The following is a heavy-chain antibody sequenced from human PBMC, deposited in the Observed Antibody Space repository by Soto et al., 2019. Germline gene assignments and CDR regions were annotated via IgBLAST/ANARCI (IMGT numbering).Heavy chain of an antibody. V-gene: IGHV3-30-3*01. CDR1: GFTFSTRV. CDR2: ISHDESNK. Sequence: QVQLVESGGGVVQPGRSLRLSCAASGFTFSTRVMHWVRQAPGKGLEWVALISHDESNKDYADSVKGRFTISKDNSKNTLYLQMNSRRVEDTAVYYCAREDESSGHAGTFQHWGQGTLVRVSA. D-gene: IGHD3-22*01. J-gene: IGHJ1*01. CDR3: AREDESSGHAGTFQH.